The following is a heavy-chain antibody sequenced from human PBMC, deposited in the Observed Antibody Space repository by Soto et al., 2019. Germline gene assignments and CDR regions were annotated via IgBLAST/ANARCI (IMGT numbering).Heavy chain of an antibody. J-gene: IGHJ4*02. CDR3: AKDHYDYIWGSYGSHYFDY. V-gene: IGHV3-23*01. D-gene: IGHD3-16*01. CDR1: GFTFSSYA. CDR2: ISGSGGST. Sequence: GGSLRLSCAASGFTFSSYAMSWVRQAPGKGLEWVSAISGSGGSTYYADSVKGRFTISRDNSKNTLYLQMNSLRAEDTAVYYCAKDHYDYIWGSYGSHYFDYWGQGTLVTVSS.